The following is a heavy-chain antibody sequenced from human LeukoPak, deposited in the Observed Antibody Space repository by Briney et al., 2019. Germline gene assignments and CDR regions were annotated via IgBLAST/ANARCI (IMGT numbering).Heavy chain of an antibody. J-gene: IGHJ4*02. Sequence: GGSLRLSCAASGFNFSSYHMHWVRQAPGKGLEWVSVISFDGTNKYYADSVKGRFTISRDHSKNTLYLQMNSLRGEDTAVYYCARGSYYYGDYWAREPWSPSPQ. V-gene: IGHV3-30-3*01. CDR3: ARGSYYYGDY. CDR2: ISFDGTNK. CDR1: GFNFSSYH. D-gene: IGHD1-26*01.